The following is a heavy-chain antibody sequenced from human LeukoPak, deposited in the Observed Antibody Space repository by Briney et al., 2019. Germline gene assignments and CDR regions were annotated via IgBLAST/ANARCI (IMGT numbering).Heavy chain of an antibody. V-gene: IGHV1-18*01. CDR1: GYSFTSYG. CDR2: ISTYNGKT. CDR3: ARGGPRIAVPGTVL. J-gene: IGHJ4*02. D-gene: IGHD6-19*01. Sequence: AAVKVSCKASGYSFTSYGISWVRQAPGQGLEWMGGISTYNGKTNSAQKFQGRVTMTTDTSTSTAYMELRSLRSDDTAVYYCARGGPRIAVPGTVLWGQGTLVTVSS.